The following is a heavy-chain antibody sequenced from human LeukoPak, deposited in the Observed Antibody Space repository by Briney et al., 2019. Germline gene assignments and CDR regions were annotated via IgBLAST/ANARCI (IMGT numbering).Heavy chain of an antibody. CDR2: FDPEDGET. Sequence: ASVKVSCKVSGYTLTELSMHWVRQAPGKGLEWMGGFDPEDGETIYAQKFQGRVTMTEDTSTDTAYMELSSLRSEDTAVYYCATGFMVRGVINFNYWGQGTPVTVSS. CDR3: ATGFMVRGVINFNY. CDR1: GYTLTELS. V-gene: IGHV1-24*01. D-gene: IGHD3-10*01. J-gene: IGHJ4*02.